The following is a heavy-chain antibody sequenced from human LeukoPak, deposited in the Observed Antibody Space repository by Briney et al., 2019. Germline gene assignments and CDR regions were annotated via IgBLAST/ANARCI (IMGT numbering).Heavy chain of an antibody. CDR2: MYYSGNS. CDR1: GASIRSHY. D-gene: IGHD3-3*01. V-gene: IGHV4-59*11. J-gene: IGHJ3*02. Sequence: SETLSLTCTVSGASIRSHYWSWIRQPPGKGLEWIGYMYYSGNSNYNPALKSRVTISVDTSKNQFSLKMISVTPADTAVFYCARVTDFWSGSPDAFDIWGQGTMVTVSS. CDR3: ARVTDFWSGSPDAFDI.